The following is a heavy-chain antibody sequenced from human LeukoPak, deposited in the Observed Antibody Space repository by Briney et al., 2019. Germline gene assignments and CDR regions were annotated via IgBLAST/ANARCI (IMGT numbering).Heavy chain of an antibody. V-gene: IGHV4-4*09. Sequence: SETLSLTCTVSGAPISIYLWSWIPRSPGKGREGIGYIYTSGRNKYNPSLESRVTISKDMSKNQFSLKLSSVTAADTAVYYCAACDGDYGDYYYYSYMDVWGKGTTVTVSS. D-gene: IGHD4-17*01. CDR1: GAPISIYL. J-gene: IGHJ6*03. CDR2: IYTSGRN. CDR3: AACDGDYGDYYYYSYMDV.